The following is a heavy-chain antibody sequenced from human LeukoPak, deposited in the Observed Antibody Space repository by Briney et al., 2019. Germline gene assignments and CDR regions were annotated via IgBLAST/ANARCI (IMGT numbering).Heavy chain of an antibody. J-gene: IGHJ4*02. CDR2: ISGSGTT. CDR1: GFIFSSYW. Sequence: GGSLRLSCAASGFIFSSYWMTWVRQAPGKGLEWVSGISGSGTTDYADSVKGRFTISRDNSRNTLYLQMNSLRAEDTAVYYCAKDLNWGGRWGQGTLVTVSS. D-gene: IGHD7-27*01. CDR3: AKDLNWGGR. V-gene: IGHV3-23*01.